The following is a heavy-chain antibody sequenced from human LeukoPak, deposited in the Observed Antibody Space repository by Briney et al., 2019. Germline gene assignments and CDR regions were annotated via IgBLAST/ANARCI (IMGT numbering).Heavy chain of an antibody. CDR1: GYTFTSYD. CDR2: MNPNSGNT. Sequence: GASVKVSCKASGYTFTSYDINWVRQATGQGLEWMGWMNPNSGNTGYAQKFQGRVTMTMNTSISTAYMELSSLRSEDTAVYYCARHHDYCSSTSCYRVVDYWGQGTLVTVSS. V-gene: IGHV1-8*01. D-gene: IGHD2-2*01. CDR3: ARHHDYCSSTSCYRVVDY. J-gene: IGHJ4*02.